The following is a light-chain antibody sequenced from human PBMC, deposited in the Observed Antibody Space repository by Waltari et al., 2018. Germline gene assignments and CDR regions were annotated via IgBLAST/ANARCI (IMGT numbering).Light chain of an antibody. Sequence: DIQMTQSPSTLSASVGDRVIITCRASQSISSWLAWYQQKPGKAPKLLIYKASSLESGVPSRVSGSGSGTEFTLTISNLQPDDFATYYCQQYNSYSWTFGQGTKVEIK. CDR3: QQYNSYSWT. CDR2: KAS. J-gene: IGKJ1*01. CDR1: QSISSW. V-gene: IGKV1-5*03.